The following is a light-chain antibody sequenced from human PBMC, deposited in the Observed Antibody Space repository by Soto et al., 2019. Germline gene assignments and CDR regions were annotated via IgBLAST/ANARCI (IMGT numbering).Light chain of an antibody. Sequence: QSVLTQPPSVSGAPGQRVTISCTGSSSNIGAGYAVHWYQHLPGTAPKLLIYGNNNRPSGVPHRFSGSKSGTSASLAIAGRQAEDADYYYCQYKDSSLSCYVFGTGTKLTVL. J-gene: IGLJ1*01. CDR3: QYKDSSLSCYV. CDR1: SSNIGAGYA. V-gene: IGLV1-40*01. CDR2: GNN.